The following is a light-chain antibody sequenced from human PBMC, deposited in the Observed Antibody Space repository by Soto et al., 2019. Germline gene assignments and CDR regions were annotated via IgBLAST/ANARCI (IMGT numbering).Light chain of an antibody. CDR1: QGINNY. J-gene: IGKJ1*01. CDR3: QKYDHAPRT. Sequence: DIQMTQSPSSLSASVGDSVTITCRASQGINNYLAWYQQKPGKVPVLLIYSASTLKSGVPSRFSGRGAGTDFTLTICSLQPEDFATYYCQKYDHAPRTFGQGTKVEIK. CDR2: SAS. V-gene: IGKV1-27*01.